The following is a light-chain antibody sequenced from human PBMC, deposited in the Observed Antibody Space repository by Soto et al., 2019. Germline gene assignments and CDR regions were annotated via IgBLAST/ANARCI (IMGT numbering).Light chain of an antibody. V-gene: IGKV1-5*01. CDR1: QYTSNW. J-gene: IGKJ4*01. CDR2: DAS. Sequence: IQMTQSPSALSASVGDRVTITCRASQYTSNWVAWYQQKPGKAPKLLLYDASTLESGVPSRFAGSASDKEFTLTISSLQPDDFGTYYCQQSYTSPVTFGGGTKVDIK. CDR3: QQSYTSPVT.